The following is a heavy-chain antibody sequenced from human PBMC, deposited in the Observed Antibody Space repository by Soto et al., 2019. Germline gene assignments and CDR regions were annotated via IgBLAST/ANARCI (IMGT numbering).Heavy chain of an antibody. CDR2: INPNGGST. D-gene: IGHD3-9*01. J-gene: IGHJ4*02. Sequence: ASVKVSCKAPADTFTSYYIHWVRQAPGHGLEWMGIINPNGGSTRFAQTFQGRITMTRDTSTSTVYMELRSLRSDDTAVYYCARLLRPTHTYYDILTGYSHDYWGQGTLVTVSS. CDR3: ARLLRPTHTYYDILTGYSHDY. V-gene: IGHV1-46*01. CDR1: ADTFTSYY.